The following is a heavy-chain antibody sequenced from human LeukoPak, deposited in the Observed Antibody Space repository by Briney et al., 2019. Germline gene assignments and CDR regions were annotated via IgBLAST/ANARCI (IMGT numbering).Heavy chain of an antibody. J-gene: IGHJ4*02. V-gene: IGHV4-59*12. CDR1: GGSISSYY. CDR3: ARESPGDCSGGSCYPDY. Sequence: SETLSLTGTVSGGSISSYYWSWIRQPPGKGLEWIGYIYYSGSTNYNPSLRSRVTMSLDMSKNQVSLKLTSVAAADTAVYYCARESPGDCSGGSCYPDYWGRGTLVTVSS. CDR2: IYYSGST. D-gene: IGHD2-15*01.